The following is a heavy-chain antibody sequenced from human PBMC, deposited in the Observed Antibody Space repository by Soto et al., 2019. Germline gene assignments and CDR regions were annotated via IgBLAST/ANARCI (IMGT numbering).Heavy chain of an antibody. CDR3: TRVSGDGYNYVFYYYGMDV. V-gene: IGHV3-73*01. CDR2: IRSKANSYAT. D-gene: IGHD5-12*01. Sequence: GGSLRLSCAASGFTFSGSAMHWVRQASGKGLEWVGRIRSKANSYATAYAASVKGRFTISRDDSKNTAYLQMNSLKTEDTAVYYCTRVSGDGYNYVFYYYGMDVWGQGTTVTVSS. CDR1: GFTFSGSA. J-gene: IGHJ6*02.